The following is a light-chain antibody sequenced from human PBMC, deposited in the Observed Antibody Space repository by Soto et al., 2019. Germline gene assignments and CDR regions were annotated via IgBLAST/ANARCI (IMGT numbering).Light chain of an antibody. CDR3: GTWDSSLSIFV. J-gene: IGLJ1*01. Sequence: QSVRTQPPSGSAAPVHEGSMTCSGGSSNIGNYYVSWHQQLPGTAPKLLIYENDKRPSGIPDRFSGSKSGTSATLGITGLQTGDEADYYCGTWDSSLSIFVFGTGTKVTVL. CDR1: SSNIGNYY. CDR2: END. V-gene: IGLV1-51*02.